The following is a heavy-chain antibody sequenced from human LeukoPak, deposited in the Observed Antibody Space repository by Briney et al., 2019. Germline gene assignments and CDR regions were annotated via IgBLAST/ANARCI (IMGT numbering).Heavy chain of an antibody. D-gene: IGHD3-3*01. J-gene: IGHJ4*02. Sequence: SETLSLTCTVSGGSISSGDYYWSWIRQPPGKGLEWIGYIYYSGSTYYDPSLKSRVTISVDTSKNQFSLKLSSVTAADTAVYYCARLRITIFGVVPRYFDYWGQGTLVTVSS. CDR1: GGSISSGDYY. V-gene: IGHV4-30-4*01. CDR2: IYYSGST. CDR3: ARLRITIFGVVPRYFDY.